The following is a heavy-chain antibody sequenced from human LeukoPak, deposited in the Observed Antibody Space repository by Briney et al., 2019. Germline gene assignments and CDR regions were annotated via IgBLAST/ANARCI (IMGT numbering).Heavy chain of an antibody. Sequence: PGGSLRLSCAASRFTFSRYSMNWVRQAPGKGLEWVSSISSSSSYIYYADSVKGRFTISRDNAKNSLYLQMNSLRAEDTAVYYCVKLYSSSWLDAFDIWGQGTMVTVSS. D-gene: IGHD6-13*01. V-gene: IGHV3-21*01. CDR3: VKLYSSSWLDAFDI. CDR1: RFTFSRYS. J-gene: IGHJ3*02. CDR2: ISSSSSYI.